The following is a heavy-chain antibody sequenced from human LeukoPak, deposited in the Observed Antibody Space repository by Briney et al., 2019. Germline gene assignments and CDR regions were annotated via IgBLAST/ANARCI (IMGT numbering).Heavy chain of an antibody. CDR2: IYSGGNT. CDR1: GFTVSINS. CDR3: ARRAGEYSHPYDY. D-gene: IGHD4-17*01. Sequence: GGSLRLSCTVSGFTVSINSMSWVRQAPGKGLEWVSFIYSGGNTHYSDSVKGRFTIFRDNSKNTLYLQMNSLRAEDTAVYYCARRAGEYSHPYDYWGQGTLVTVSS. V-gene: IGHV3-53*01. J-gene: IGHJ4*02.